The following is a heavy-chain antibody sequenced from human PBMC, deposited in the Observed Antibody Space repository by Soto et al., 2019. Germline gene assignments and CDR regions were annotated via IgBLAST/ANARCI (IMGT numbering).Heavy chain of an antibody. Sequence: ASVKVSCKASGYTFTSYGISWVRQAPGQGLEWMGWISAYNGNTNYAQKLQGRVTMTTDTSTSTAYMELRSLRSDDTAVYYCATQNWNDHYNWFDPWGQGTLVTVSS. CDR2: ISAYNGNT. D-gene: IGHD1-1*01. CDR3: ATQNWNDHYNWFDP. V-gene: IGHV1-18*01. CDR1: GYTFTSYG. J-gene: IGHJ5*02.